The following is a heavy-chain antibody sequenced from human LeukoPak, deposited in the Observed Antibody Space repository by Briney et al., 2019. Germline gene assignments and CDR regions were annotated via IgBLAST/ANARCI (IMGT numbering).Heavy chain of an antibody. Sequence: GGSLRLSCAASGFTFSSYSMNWARQAPGKGLEWVSYISSSSSTIYYADSVKGRFTISRDNAKNSLYLQMNSLRAEDTAVYYCATSSWSDAFDIWGQGTMVTVSS. CDR1: GFTFSSYS. CDR3: ATSSWSDAFDI. D-gene: IGHD6-13*01. J-gene: IGHJ3*02. V-gene: IGHV3-48*01. CDR2: ISSSSSTI.